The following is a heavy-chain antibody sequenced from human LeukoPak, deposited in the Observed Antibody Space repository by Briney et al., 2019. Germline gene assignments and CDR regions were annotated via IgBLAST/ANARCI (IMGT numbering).Heavy chain of an antibody. CDR3: ARDRGQKLRYFDWLSD. Sequence: ASVKASCKASGGTFSSYAISWVRQAPGQGLEWMGGIIPIFGTANYAQKFQGRVTITADESTSTAYMELSSLRSEDTAVYYCARDRGQKLRYFDWLSDWGQGTLVTVSS. D-gene: IGHD3-9*01. V-gene: IGHV1-69*01. J-gene: IGHJ4*02. CDR1: GGTFSSYA. CDR2: IIPIFGTA.